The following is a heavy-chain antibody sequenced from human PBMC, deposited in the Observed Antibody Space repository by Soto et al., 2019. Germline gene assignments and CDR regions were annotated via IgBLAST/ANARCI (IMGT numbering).Heavy chain of an antibody. CDR2: ISAYNGNT. CDR3: ARDWGRYFDWLPLNWFDP. Sequence: ASVKVSCKASGYTFTSYGISWVRQAPGQGLEWMGWISAYNGNTNDEQKLQGRVTMTTDTSTSTAYMELRSLRSDDTAVYYCARDWGRYFDWLPLNWFDPWGQGTLVTVSS. D-gene: IGHD3-9*01. J-gene: IGHJ5*02. V-gene: IGHV1-18*01. CDR1: GYTFTSYG.